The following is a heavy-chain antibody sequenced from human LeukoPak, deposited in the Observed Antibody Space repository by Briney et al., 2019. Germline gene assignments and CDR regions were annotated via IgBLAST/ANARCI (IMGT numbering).Heavy chain of an antibody. V-gene: IGHV4-59*01. Sequence: SETLSLTCTVSGGSISSYYWSWIRQPPGKGLEWIGYIYYSGSTNYNPSLKSRVTISVDTSKNQFSLKLSSVTAADTAAYYCARGLLRYSSGIDYWGQGTLVTVSS. CDR3: ARGLLRYSSGIDY. CDR1: GGSISSYY. D-gene: IGHD6-19*01. J-gene: IGHJ4*02. CDR2: IYYSGST.